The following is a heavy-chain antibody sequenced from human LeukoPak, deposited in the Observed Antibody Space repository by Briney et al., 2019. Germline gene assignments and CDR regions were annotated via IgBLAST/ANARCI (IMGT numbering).Heavy chain of an antibody. J-gene: IGHJ6*03. Sequence: SETLSLTCTVSDASMSSHYWIWVRQPPGRGLEWIGYVFSTGDTTYSPSLKSRVTISVDMSENQLSLKLNSVTAADTAVYYCARGVYNYYYMDVWGRGATVTVSS. CDR3: ARGVYNYYYMDV. V-gene: IGHV4-59*11. CDR1: DASMSSHY. CDR2: VFSTGDT.